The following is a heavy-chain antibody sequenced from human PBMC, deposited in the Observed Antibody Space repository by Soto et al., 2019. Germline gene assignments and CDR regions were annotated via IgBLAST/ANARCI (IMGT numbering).Heavy chain of an antibody. CDR2: ISGSGGST. V-gene: IGHV3-23*01. CDR3: AKGQSGWYAPFDY. J-gene: IGHJ4*02. Sequence: EVQLLESGGGLVQPGGSLRLSCAASGFTFSSYAMSWVRQAPGKGLEWVSTISGSGGSTYYADSVKGRFTISRDNSKNTLYLQMNSLGAEDTAVYYCAKGQSGWYAPFDYWGQGTLVTVSS. D-gene: IGHD6-19*01. CDR1: GFTFSSYA.